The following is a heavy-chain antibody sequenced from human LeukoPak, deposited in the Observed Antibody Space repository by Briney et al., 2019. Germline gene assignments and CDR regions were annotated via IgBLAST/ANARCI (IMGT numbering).Heavy chain of an antibody. Sequence: PGGSLRLSCAASGFTFSSYSMNWVRQAPGKGLEWIGSIYHSGSTYYNPSLKSRVTISIDTSKNQFSLTLSSVTAADTAVYYCARRTTYFGWRPSESPSCFDYWGQGTLVTVSS. CDR3: ARRTTYFGWRPSESPSCFDY. D-gene: IGHD3-9*01. CDR2: IYHSGST. V-gene: IGHV4-38-2*01. CDR1: GFTFSSYS. J-gene: IGHJ4*02.